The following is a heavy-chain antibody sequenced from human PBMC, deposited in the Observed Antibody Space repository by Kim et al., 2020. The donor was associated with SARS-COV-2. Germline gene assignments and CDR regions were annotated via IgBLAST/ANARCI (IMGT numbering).Heavy chain of an antibody. D-gene: IGHD3-10*01. Sequence: GGSLRLSCAASGFTFSSYGMHWVRQAPGKGLEWVAVIWYDGSNKYYADSVKGRFTISRDNSKNTLYLQMNSLRAEDTAVYYCARNKYYYGSGSLNYWGQGTLVTVSS. J-gene: IGHJ4*02. CDR1: GFTFSSYG. V-gene: IGHV3-33*08. CDR3: ARNKYYYGSGSLNY. CDR2: IWYDGSNK.